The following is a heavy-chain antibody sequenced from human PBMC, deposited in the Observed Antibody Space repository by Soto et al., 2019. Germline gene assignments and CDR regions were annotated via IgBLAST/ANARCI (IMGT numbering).Heavy chain of an antibody. D-gene: IGHD5-12*01. Sequence: PGGSLRLSCAASGFTVSSNYMSWVRQAPGKGLEWVSVIYSGGSTYYADSVKGRFTISRDNSKNTLYLQMNSLRAEDTAVYYCAKDPSMRLGIVARPSRAFDIWGQGTMVTVSS. CDR2: IYSGGST. J-gene: IGHJ3*02. V-gene: IGHV3-53*05. CDR1: GFTVSSNY. CDR3: AKDPSMRLGIVARPSRAFDI.